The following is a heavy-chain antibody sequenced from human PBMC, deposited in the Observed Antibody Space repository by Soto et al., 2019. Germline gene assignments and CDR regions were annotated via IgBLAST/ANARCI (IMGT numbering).Heavy chain of an antibody. J-gene: IGHJ1*01. D-gene: IGHD2-2*01. CDR3: AIVYCSSTSCYSYFQH. Sequence: ASVKVSCKASGYTFTSYGISWVRQAPGQGLEWMGWISAYNGNTNYAQKLQGRVTMTTDTSTSTAYMELRSLRSDDTAVYYCAIVYCSSTSCYSYFQHWGQGTLVTVSS. CDR2: ISAYNGNT. CDR1: GYTFTSYG. V-gene: IGHV1-18*01.